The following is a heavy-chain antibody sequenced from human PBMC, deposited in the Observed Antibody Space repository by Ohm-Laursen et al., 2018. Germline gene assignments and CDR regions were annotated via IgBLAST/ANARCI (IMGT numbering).Heavy chain of an antibody. CDR3: ARNLYSSSSGY. Sequence: SLRLSCAASGFTFSSYAMSWVRQAPGKGLEWVSFIYAGGSTYYADSVKGRFTISRDNSKNTLYLQMNSLRAEDTAVYYCARNLYSSSSGYWGQGTLVTVSS. CDR1: GFTFSSYA. V-gene: IGHV3-66*01. D-gene: IGHD6-6*01. CDR2: IYAGGST. J-gene: IGHJ4*02.